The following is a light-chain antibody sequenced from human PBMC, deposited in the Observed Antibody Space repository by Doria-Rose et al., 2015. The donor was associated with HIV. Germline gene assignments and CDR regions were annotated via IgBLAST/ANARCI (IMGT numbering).Light chain of an antibody. J-gene: IGKJ1*01. CDR2: DGS. Sequence: EIVMTQSPGSMSLSPGERATLSCRASQSFSSTYLAWYQQKPGQAPSRLSYDGSTSATGISDRFSASVSGTDFTLTINRLEPEDFALYYCHQYGASWTFGQGTKVEI. CDR3: HQYGASWT. V-gene: IGKV3-20*01. CDR1: QSFSSTY.